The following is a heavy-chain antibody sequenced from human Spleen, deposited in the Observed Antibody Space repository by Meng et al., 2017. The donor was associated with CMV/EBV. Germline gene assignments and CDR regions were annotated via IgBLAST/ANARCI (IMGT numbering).Heavy chain of an antibody. CDR2: IYYSGST. V-gene: IGHV4-59*12. D-gene: IGHD5-12*01. CDR3: ARGPQVSWLRSRLAAFDI. J-gene: IGHJ3*02. CDR1: GGSISRYY. Sequence: SETLSLTCTVSGGSISRYYWSWIRQPPGKGLEWIGYIYYSGSTNYNPSLKSRVTISVDTSKNQFSLKLSSVTAADTAVYYCARGPQVSWLRSRLAAFDIWGRGTMVTVSS.